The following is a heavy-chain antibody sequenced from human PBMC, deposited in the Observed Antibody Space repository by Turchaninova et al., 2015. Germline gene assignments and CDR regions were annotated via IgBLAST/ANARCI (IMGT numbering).Heavy chain of an antibody. V-gene: IGHV3-15*01. CDR3: TTPITIFGVAKRDY. Sequence: LVESGRGLVKPGGSLRLSCAASGFTFSNAWMSWVRQAPGKGLEWVGRIKSKTDGGTTDYAAPVKGRFTISRDDSKNTLYLQMNSLKTEDTAVYYCTTPITIFGVAKRDYWGQGTLVTVSP. J-gene: IGHJ4*02. CDR2: IKSKTDGGTT. D-gene: IGHD3-3*01. CDR1: GFTFSNAW.